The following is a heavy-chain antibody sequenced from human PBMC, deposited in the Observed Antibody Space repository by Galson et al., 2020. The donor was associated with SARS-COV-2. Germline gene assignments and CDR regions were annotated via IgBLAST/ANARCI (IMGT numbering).Heavy chain of an antibody. CDR3: ARGALYYYDSSGYYQDYWYFDL. V-gene: IGHV1-69*10. CDR2: IIPILGIA. D-gene: IGHD3-22*01. CDR1: GGTFSSYA. J-gene: IGHJ2*01. Sequence: KISCKASGGTFSSYAISWVRQAPGQGLEWMGGIIPILGIANYAQKFQGRVTITADKSTSTAYMELSSLRSEDTAVYYCARGALYYYDSSGYYQDYWYFDLWGRGTLVTVSS.